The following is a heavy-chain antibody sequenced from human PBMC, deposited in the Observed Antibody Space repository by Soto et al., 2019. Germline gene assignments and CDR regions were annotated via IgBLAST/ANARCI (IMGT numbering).Heavy chain of an antibody. CDR1: GYTFNSYG. D-gene: IGHD6-19*01. J-gene: IGHJ3*02. CDR2: ISAYNGNT. V-gene: IGHV1-18*01. CDR3: ARGKAPGYSSGWYMEGAFDI. Sequence: GASVKVSCKASGYTFNSYGISWVRQAPGQGLEWMGWISAYNGNTNYAQKLQGRVTMTTDTSTSTAYMELSSLRSEDTAVYYYARGKAPGYSSGWYMEGAFDIWGQGTMVTVSS.